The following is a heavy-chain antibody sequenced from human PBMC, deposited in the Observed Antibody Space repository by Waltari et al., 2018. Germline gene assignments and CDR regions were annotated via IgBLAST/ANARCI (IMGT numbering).Heavy chain of an antibody. J-gene: IGHJ6*02. CDR1: GFTFSSFG. Sequence: QVQLVESGGGVVQPGRSLRLSCAASGFTFSSFGMHWGRQTPGRGLEWVAVISSDGSRKSYADSVKGRFSISRDNSKNSLSLEMNSLRPEDTAVYYCASCTGGNCYYYGFDVWGQGTTVTVSS. V-gene: IGHV3-30*03. CDR2: ISSDGSRK. CDR3: ASCTGGNCYYYGFDV. D-gene: IGHD2-8*02.